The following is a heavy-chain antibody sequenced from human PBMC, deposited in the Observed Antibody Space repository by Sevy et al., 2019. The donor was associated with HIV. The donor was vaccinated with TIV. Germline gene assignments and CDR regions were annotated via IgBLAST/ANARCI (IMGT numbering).Heavy chain of an antibody. Sequence: GGSLRLSCAASGLSFSTFSMSWVRQAPGKGLEWVSSITTTGTYMYYADSVKGRFTTSRDNARNSLYLQLNSLRVEDTAVYYCATGTLLALVPFQRWGQGTLVTVSS. CDR3: ATGTLLALVPFQR. V-gene: IGHV3-21*01. CDR1: GLSFSTFS. D-gene: IGHD2-15*01. CDR2: ITTTGTYM. J-gene: IGHJ1*01.